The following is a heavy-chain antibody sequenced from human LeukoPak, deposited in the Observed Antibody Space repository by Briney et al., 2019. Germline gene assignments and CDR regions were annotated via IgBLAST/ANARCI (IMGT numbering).Heavy chain of an antibody. CDR3: ARIVVTGMWYFDY. Sequence: GGSLRLSCAASGFIFSSYEMEWVRQAPGKGLEGVSYISSSGSITYYADSVKGRFTISRDNAKKSLYLQMNSLRAEDTAVYYCARIVVTGMWYFDYWGQGTQVTVSS. J-gene: IGHJ4*02. CDR1: GFIFSSYE. V-gene: IGHV3-48*03. CDR2: ISSSGSIT. D-gene: IGHD6-19*01.